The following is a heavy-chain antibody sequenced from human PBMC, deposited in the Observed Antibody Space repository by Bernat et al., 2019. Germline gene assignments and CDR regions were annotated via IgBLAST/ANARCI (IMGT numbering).Heavy chain of an antibody. CDR3: ARGATGDRLGY. D-gene: IGHD7-27*01. V-gene: IGHV3-48*01. Sequence: EVQLVESGGGLVQPGGSLRLSCAASGFTFITYSMNWFRQAPGKGLEWVSYISSSSTIYYADSVKGRFTISRDNAKNSLYLQMNSLRVEDTAVYYCARGATGDRLGYWGQGILVTVSS. J-gene: IGHJ4*02. CDR2: ISSSSTI. CDR1: GFTFITYS.